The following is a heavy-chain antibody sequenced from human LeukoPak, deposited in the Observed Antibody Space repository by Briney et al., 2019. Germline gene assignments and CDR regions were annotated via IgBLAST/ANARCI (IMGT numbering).Heavy chain of an antibody. CDR3: ARGTVGYSGYDWEEEGVFDY. CDR1: GGTFSSYA. J-gene: IGHJ4*02. V-gene: IGHV1-69*04. Sequence: GASVKVSFKASGGTFSSYAISWVRQAPGQGLEWMGRIIPILGIANYAQRFQGRVTITADKSTSTAYMELSSLRSEDTAVYYCARGTVGYSGYDWEEEGVFDYWGQGTLVTVSS. CDR2: IIPILGIA. D-gene: IGHD5-12*01.